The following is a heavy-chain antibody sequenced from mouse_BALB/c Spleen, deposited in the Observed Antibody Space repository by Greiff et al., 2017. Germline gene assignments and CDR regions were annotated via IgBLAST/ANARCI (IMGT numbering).Heavy chain of an antibody. Sequence: EVQLQQSGPELVKPGASVKVSCKASGYSFTDYNMYWVKQSHGKSLEWIGYIDPSNSETRLNQKFKDKATLNVDKSSNTAYMQLSSLTSEDSAVYYCARGAETGTRGLMDYWGQGTSVTVSS. CDR1: GYSFTDYN. CDR3: ARGAETGTRGLMDY. V-gene: IGHV1S135*01. CDR2: IDPSNSET. D-gene: IGHD4-1*01. J-gene: IGHJ4*01.